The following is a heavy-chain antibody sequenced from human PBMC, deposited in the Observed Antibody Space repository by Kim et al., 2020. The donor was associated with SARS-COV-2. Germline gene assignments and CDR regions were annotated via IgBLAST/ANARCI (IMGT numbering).Heavy chain of an antibody. V-gene: IGHV1-69*13. D-gene: IGHD4-17*01. CDR2: IIPIFGTA. J-gene: IGHJ4*02. CDR3: ARDCRGGDLHYGGTALCY. CDR1: GGTFSSYA. Sequence: SVKVSCKASGGTFSSYAISWVRQAPGQGLEWMGGIIPIFGTANYAQKFQGRVTITADESTSTAYMELSSLRSEDTAXYYCARDCRGGDLHYGGTALCYWGXGTLVTVSS.